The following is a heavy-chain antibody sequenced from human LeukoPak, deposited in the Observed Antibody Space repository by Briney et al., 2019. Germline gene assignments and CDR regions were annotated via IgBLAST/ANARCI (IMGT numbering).Heavy chain of an antibody. CDR3: ARGGRDGCNT. Sequence: SETLSLTCAVYGGSFSGYYWSWIRQPPGKGLEWIGEINHSGSTNYNPSLKSRVTISVDTSKNQFSLKLRSVTAADTAVYYCARGGRDGCNTWGQGTLVTVSS. CDR1: GGSFSGYY. D-gene: IGHD5-24*01. J-gene: IGHJ5*02. CDR2: INHSGST. V-gene: IGHV4-34*01.